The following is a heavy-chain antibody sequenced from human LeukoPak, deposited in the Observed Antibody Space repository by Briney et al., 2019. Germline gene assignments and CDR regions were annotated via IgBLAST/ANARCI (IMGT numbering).Heavy chain of an antibody. CDR3: ARDNFATSGVKYFQH. Sequence: SVTVSCKTSGGTFSIYSVSWVRQASGQGLERMGGIIPKFGSANYAQRFQGRVTITTDEATTTVYMELSSLRSDDTAVYYCARDNFATSGVKYFQHWGQGTLVTVSS. CDR2: IIPKFGSA. J-gene: IGHJ1*01. D-gene: IGHD3-9*01. CDR1: GGTFSIYS. V-gene: IGHV1-69*05.